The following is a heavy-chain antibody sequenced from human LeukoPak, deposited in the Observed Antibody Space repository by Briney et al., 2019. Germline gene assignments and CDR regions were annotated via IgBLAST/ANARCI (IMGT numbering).Heavy chain of an antibody. D-gene: IGHD6-6*01. V-gene: IGHV4-34*01. J-gene: IGHJ6*03. Sequence: PSETLSLTCAVYGGSFSGYYWSWIRQPPGKGLEWIGEINHSGSTNYNPSLKSRVTISVDTSKNQFSLKLSSVTAADTAVYYCARIHSSSPYYYYYYMDVWGKGTTVTVSS. CDR1: GGSFSGYY. CDR3: ARIHSSSPYYYYYYMDV. CDR2: INHSGST.